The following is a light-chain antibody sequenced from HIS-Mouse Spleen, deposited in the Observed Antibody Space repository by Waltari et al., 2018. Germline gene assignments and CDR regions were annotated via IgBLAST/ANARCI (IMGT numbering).Light chain of an antibody. Sequence: QTALAQPPSAPWSPGQSGTTAALGTATDVSRYNAVPWYQSHPGKDPKLMIYEVSTRPSGVPDRFSGSKSGNTASLTVSGLQAEDEADYYCSSYAGSNNYVFGTGTKVTVL. CDR1: ATDVSRYNA. CDR3: SSYAGSNNYV. CDR2: EVS. V-gene: IGLV2-8*01. J-gene: IGLJ1*01.